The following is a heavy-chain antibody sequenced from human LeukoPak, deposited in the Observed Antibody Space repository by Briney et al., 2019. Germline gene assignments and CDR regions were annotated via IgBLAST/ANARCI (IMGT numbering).Heavy chain of an antibody. V-gene: IGHV1-2*02. CDR2: INPNSGGT. J-gene: IGHJ4*02. CDR3: ARSCSSGWLEGYYFDY. CDR1: GYTFTAYY. Sequence: ASVKVSCKASGYTFTAYYIHWVRQAPGQGLEWVGWINPNSGGTSYAQRFQGRVTLTRDTSISTAYMELSRLGSDDTAVYYCARSCSSGWLEGYYFDYWGQGTLVTVSS. D-gene: IGHD6-19*01.